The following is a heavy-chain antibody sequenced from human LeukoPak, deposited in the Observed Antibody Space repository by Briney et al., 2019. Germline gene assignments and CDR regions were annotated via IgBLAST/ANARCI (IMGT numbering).Heavy chain of an antibody. CDR2: IIPIFGTA. Sequence: ASVKVSCKASGGTFSSYAISWVRQAPGQGLEWMGGIIPIFGTANYAQKFQGRVTITADESTSTAYMELSSLRSEDTAVYYCAHALVGAATLYYFDYWGQGTLVTVSS. J-gene: IGHJ4*02. CDR1: GGTFSSYA. D-gene: IGHD1-26*01. V-gene: IGHV1-69*13. CDR3: AHALVGAATLYYFDY.